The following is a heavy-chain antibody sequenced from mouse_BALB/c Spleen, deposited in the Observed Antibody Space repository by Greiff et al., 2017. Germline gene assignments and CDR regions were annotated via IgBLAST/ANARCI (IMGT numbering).Heavy chain of an antibody. J-gene: IGHJ3*01. CDR1: GFAFSSYD. Sequence: EVKLVESGGGLVKPGGSLKLSCAASGFAFSSYDMSWVRQTPEKRLEWVAYISSGGGSTYYPDTVKGRFTISRDNAKNTLYLQMSILKSEDTAMYYCAIHDDYPPWFAYWGQGTLVTVSA. D-gene: IGHD2-3*01. CDR2: ISSGGGST. CDR3: AIHDDYPPWFAY. V-gene: IGHV5-12-1*01.